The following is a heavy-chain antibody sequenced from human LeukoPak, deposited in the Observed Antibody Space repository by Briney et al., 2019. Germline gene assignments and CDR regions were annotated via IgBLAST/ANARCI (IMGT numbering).Heavy chain of an antibody. CDR2: INHRRST. D-gene: IGHD3-10*01. V-gene: IGHV4-34*01. J-gene: IGHJ4*02. Sequence: SETLSLTCAVYGGSFSGYYWSWIRQPPGKGLEWIGEINHRRSTNYNPSLKSRVTMSVDTSKNQFSLNLSSVTAADTAVYYCASYYRSYFDYWGQGTLVTVSS. CDR1: GGSFSGYY. CDR3: ASYYRSYFDY.